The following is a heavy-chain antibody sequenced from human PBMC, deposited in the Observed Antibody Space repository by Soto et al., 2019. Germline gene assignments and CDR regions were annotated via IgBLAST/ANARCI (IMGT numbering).Heavy chain of an antibody. CDR1: GFTFSSYG. CDR3: AKARAISAAAPCDC. CDR2: ILYDGSNE. Sequence: AGGSLRLSCSVSGFTFSSYGMHWVRQAPGKGLEWVAGILYDGSNEYYADSVKGRFTISRDNSKSTLYLQMNSLRVEDTALYYWAKARAISAAAPCDCWGQGILVTVSS. D-gene: IGHD6-13*01. J-gene: IGHJ4*02. V-gene: IGHV3-30*18.